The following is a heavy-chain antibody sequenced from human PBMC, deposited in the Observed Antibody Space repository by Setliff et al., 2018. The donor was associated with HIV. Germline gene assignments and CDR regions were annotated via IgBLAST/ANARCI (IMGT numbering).Heavy chain of an antibody. D-gene: IGHD5-12*01. J-gene: IGHJ4*02. CDR1: GGSIRSFF. CDR3: ALDPGYRRDY. V-gene: IGHV4-4*08. Sequence: SETLSLTCTVSGGSIRSFFWSWIRQPPGKGLEWIGHIYTSGSTNYNPSLKSRVTMSVDTSKNQFSLNLSSVTAADTAVYYCALDPGYRRDYWGREPWAPSP. CDR2: IYTSGST.